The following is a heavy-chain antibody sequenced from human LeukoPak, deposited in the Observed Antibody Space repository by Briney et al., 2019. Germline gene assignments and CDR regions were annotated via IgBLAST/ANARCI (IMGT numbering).Heavy chain of an antibody. CDR3: ARDQSEEERPRFLFDY. V-gene: IGHV3-30-3*01. J-gene: IGHJ4*02. D-gene: IGHD6-25*01. CDR2: ISYDGSNK. CDR1: GFTFSSYA. Sequence: PGGSLRLSCAASGFTFSSYAMHWVRQAPGKGLEWVAVISYDGSNKYYADSVKGRFTISRDNSKNTLYLQMNSLRAEDTAVYYCARDQSEEERPRFLFDYWGQGTLVTVSS.